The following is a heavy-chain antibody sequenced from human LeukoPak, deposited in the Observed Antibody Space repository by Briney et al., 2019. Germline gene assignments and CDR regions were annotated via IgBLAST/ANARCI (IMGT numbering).Heavy chain of an antibody. Sequence: GGSLRLSCAASGFTFSSYAMSWVRQAPGKGLVWVSRIDSDGSITIYADSVKGRFTISRDNAKDTLFLQMNSLRADDTAVYYCARGRAGCYFDYWGQGTLVTVSS. V-gene: IGHV3-74*01. CDR2: IDSDGSIT. CDR1: GFTFSSYA. CDR3: ARGRAGCYFDY. D-gene: IGHD6-19*01. J-gene: IGHJ4*02.